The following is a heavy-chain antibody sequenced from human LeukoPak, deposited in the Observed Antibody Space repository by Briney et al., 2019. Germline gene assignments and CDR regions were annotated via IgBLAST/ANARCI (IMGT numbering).Heavy chain of an antibody. D-gene: IGHD3-16*01. CDR2: ISGDGTRT. CDR1: GFTLSTNA. V-gene: IGHV3-23*01. J-gene: IGHJ4*02. Sequence: PGGSLRLSCLTSGFTLSTNAMSWVRQAPVKGLEWVSAISGDGTRTYYADSVKGRFTISRDNSKNTLYLEMSSLRVEDTAIYYCAKWPEGAMDYFDYWGQGTLVTVSS. CDR3: AKWPEGAMDYFDY.